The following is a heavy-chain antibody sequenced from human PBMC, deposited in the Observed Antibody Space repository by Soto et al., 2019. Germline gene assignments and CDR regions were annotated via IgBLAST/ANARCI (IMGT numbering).Heavy chain of an antibody. CDR3: ARVSESFWSGAYYYYYMDV. CDR2: IYYSGST. J-gene: IGHJ6*03. CDR1: GGSISSYY. Sequence: SETLSLTCTVSGGSISSYYWSWIRQPPGKGLEWIGYIYYSGSTNYNPSLKSRVTISVDTSKNQFSLKLSSVTAADTAVYYCARVSESFWSGAYYYYYMDVWGKGTTVTVSS. V-gene: IGHV4-59*01. D-gene: IGHD3-3*01.